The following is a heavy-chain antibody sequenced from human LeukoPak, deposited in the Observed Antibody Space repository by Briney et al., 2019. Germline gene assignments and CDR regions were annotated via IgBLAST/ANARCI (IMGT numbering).Heavy chain of an antibody. D-gene: IGHD3-16*01. CDR2: ISTNSGNT. V-gene: IGHV1-18*01. Sequence: GASVKVSCKPSGYSFTRNGISWVRQAPGQGLEWMAWISTNSGNTNYAQNFQDRVTLTTDTSTSTVYMELRSLRSDDTAVYYCARDVNYAFDYWGQGTLVTVSS. J-gene: IGHJ4*02. CDR3: ARDVNYAFDY. CDR1: GYSFTRNG.